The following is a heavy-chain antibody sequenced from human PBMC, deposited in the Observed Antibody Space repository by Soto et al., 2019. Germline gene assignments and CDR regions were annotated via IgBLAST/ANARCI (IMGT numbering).Heavy chain of an antibody. CDR1: GGSVGTGAYY. D-gene: IGHD3-9*01. V-gene: IGHV4-61*08. J-gene: IGHJ3*02. Sequence: SETLSLTCRVSGGSVGTGAYYWSWIRQPPGKGLEWIGYTLYSGSPNYNPSLQSLQSRVTISVXXXXXXFSLRLTSVTAADTALYYCARHDYYHRTFDIWGQGTLVTVSS. CDR2: TLYSGSP. CDR3: ARHDYYHRTFDI.